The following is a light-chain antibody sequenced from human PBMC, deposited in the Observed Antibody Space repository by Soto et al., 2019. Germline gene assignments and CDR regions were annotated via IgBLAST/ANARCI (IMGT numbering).Light chain of an antibody. CDR2: GAS. J-gene: IGKJ1*01. CDR1: QSVSSN. Sequence: EIVMTQSPATLSVSPGERVTLSCRASQSVSSNLAWYQQKPGQAPRLLIYGASTRPTGIPARFSGSGSGTEFTLTISSLQSEDFAVYYCQQYGSSGTFGQGTKVDIK. V-gene: IGKV3-15*01. CDR3: QQYGSSGT.